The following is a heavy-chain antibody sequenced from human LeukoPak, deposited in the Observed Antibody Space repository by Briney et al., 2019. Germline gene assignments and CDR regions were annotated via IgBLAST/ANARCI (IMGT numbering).Heavy chain of an antibody. CDR3: ARAIAVAHPGDFDY. D-gene: IGHD6-19*01. V-gene: IGHV3-21*01. J-gene: IGHJ4*02. CDR2: ISSSSSYI. CDR1: GFTFSSYS. Sequence: GSLRLSCAASGFTFSSYSMNWVRQAPGKGLEWVSSISSSSSYIYYADSVKGRFTISRDDAKNSLYLQMNSLRAEDTAVYYCARAIAVAHPGDFDYWGQGTLVTVSS.